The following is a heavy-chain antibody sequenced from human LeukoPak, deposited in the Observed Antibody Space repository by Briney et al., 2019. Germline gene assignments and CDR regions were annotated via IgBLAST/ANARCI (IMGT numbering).Heavy chain of an antibody. CDR2: ISGSGGST. J-gene: IGHJ6*02. Sequence: GGPLRLSCAASGFTFSSYAMSWVRQAPGKGLECVPAISGSGGSTYYADSVKGRFTISRYNSKNTLYLQMNSLRAEDTAVYYCAKDQFTVTTRDYYYGMDVWGQGTTVTVSS. CDR1: GFTFSSYA. CDR3: AKDQFTVTTRDYYYGMDV. V-gene: IGHV3-23*01. D-gene: IGHD4-17*01.